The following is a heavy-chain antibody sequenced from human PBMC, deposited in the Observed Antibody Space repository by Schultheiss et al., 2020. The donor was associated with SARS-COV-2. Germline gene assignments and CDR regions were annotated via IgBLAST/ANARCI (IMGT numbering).Heavy chain of an antibody. Sequence: SETLSLTCAVYGGSISSYYWSWIRQPPGKGLEWIGYIYYSGSTNYNPSLKSRVTMSVDTSKNQFSLKLSSVTAADTAVYYCARNRIAASGGDPMRYYYYYMDVWGKGTTVTVSS. V-gene: IGHV4-59*12. CDR1: GGSISSYY. CDR2: IYYSGST. CDR3: ARNRIAASGGDPMRYYYYYMDV. D-gene: IGHD6-6*01. J-gene: IGHJ6*03.